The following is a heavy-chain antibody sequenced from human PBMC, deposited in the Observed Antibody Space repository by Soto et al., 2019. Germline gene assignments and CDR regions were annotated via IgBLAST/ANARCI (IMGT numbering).Heavy chain of an antibody. CDR2: IWFDGSDK. D-gene: IGHD2-2*01. CDR1: GFTFSSYG. Sequence: GGSLRLSCAASGFTFSSYGMHWVRQAPGKGLEWVALIWFDGSDKYYVDSVKGRFTISRDNSKNTVHLQMNSMRVEDTAVYYCARLYCSSTSCYSVGAFDIPGQGAVLTVSS. CDR3: ARLYCSSTSCYSVGAFDI. J-gene: IGHJ3*02. V-gene: IGHV3-33*01.